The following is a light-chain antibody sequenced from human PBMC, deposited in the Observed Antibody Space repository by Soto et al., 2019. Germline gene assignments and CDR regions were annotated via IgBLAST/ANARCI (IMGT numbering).Light chain of an antibody. CDR3: HQYNDWPPLT. CDR2: GAS. CDR1: QSITTN. Sequence: EKVLTQSPGTLSVSLGERATLSCRASQSITTNLAWYQQKPGQAPRLLIFGASNRATGIPARFSGSGSGTEFSLTISSLQSEDSAIYYCHQYNDWPPLTFGGGTKVEF. J-gene: IGKJ4*01. V-gene: IGKV3-15*01.